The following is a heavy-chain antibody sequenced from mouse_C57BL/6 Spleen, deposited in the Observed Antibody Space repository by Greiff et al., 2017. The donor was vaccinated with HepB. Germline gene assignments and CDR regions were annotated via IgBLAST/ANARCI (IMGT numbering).Heavy chain of an antibody. CDR2: IDPENGDT. CDR1: GFNIKDDY. Sequence: EVQLQQSGAELVRPGASVKLSCTASGFNIKDDYMHWVKQRPEQGLEWIGWIDPENGDTEYASKFQGKATITADTSSNTAYLQLSSLTSEDTAVYYCTGVYSNYLDVWGTGTTVTVSS. J-gene: IGHJ1*03. D-gene: IGHD2-5*01. CDR3: TGVYSNYLDV. V-gene: IGHV14-4*01.